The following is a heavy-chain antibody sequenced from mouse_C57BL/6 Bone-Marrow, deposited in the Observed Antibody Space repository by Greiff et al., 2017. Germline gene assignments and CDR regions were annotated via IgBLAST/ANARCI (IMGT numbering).Heavy chain of an antibody. CDR1: GYTFTSYW. CDR3: ALPYFDY. CDR2: IDPSDSYT. J-gene: IGHJ2*01. Sequence: QVQLQQPGAELVMPGASVKLSCKASGYTFTSYWMHWVKQRPGQGLEWIGEIDPSDSYTNYNQKFKGKSTLTVDKSSSTAYMQLRSLTSEDSAVYYCALPYFDYWGQGTTLTVSS. D-gene: IGHD1-1*01. V-gene: IGHV1-69*01.